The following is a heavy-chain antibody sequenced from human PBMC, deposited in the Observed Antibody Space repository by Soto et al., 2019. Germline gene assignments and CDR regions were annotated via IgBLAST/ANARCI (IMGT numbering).Heavy chain of an antibody. J-gene: IGHJ3*02. CDR3: THMRSYYGSGRHAFDI. D-gene: IGHD3-10*01. Sequence: QITLKESGPTLVKPTQTLTLTCTFSGFSLITSGVAVGWIRQPPGKALEWLALIYWDDDRRYSSFLKSRLTITKDPSKNQVVLTMTNMDPVDTATYYCTHMRSYYGSGRHAFDIWGQGTMVTVSS. CDR1: GFSLITSGVA. CDR2: IYWDDDR. V-gene: IGHV2-5*02.